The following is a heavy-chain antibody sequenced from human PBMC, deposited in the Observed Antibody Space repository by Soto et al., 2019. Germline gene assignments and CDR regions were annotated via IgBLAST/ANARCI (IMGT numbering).Heavy chain of an antibody. J-gene: IGHJ6*02. CDR3: ARARYPLLHHYYYGTDV. D-gene: IGHD1-1*01. CDR1: GGSISSYY. Sequence: PSETLSLTCTVSGGSISSYYWSWIRQSPGKGLEWIGYIHYSGSTKSNPSLKSRVTISVDTSRNQVSLKLSSVTAADSAVYFCARARYPLLHHYYYGTDVWGQGTTVTVSS. CDR2: IHYSGST. V-gene: IGHV4-59*01.